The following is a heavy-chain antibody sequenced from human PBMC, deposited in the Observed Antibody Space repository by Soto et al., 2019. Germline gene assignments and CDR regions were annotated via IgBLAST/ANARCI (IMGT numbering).Heavy chain of an antibody. J-gene: IGHJ6*02. CDR1: DYTFTSYG. D-gene: IGHD3-16*01. V-gene: IGHV1-18*01. CDR2: ISAYNGNT. Sequence: ASVKVSCKASDYTFTSYGISWVRPAPGQGLEWMGWISAYNGNTNYAQKLQGRVTMTTVTSRSTAYMELRSLRSDDTAVYYCARSGPSSHHCLYNLPMLTTGYYYYYGRGVCGQGTRVTV. CDR3: ARSGPSSHHCLYNLPMLTTGYYYYYGRGV.